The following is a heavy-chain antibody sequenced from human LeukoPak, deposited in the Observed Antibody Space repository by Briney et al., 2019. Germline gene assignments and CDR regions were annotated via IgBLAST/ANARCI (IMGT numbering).Heavy chain of an antibody. Sequence: SETLSLTCAVYGGSFSGYYWSWIRQPPGKGLEWIGEINHSGNTYDNPSLKSRVTVSVDTSRNHFSLELSSVTAADTAVYFCARQMRAAGGPDDAFDIWSQGTMVTVSS. CDR3: ARQMRAAGGPDDAFDI. CDR1: GGSFSGYY. J-gene: IGHJ3*02. V-gene: IGHV4-34*01. CDR2: INHSGNT. D-gene: IGHD6-13*01.